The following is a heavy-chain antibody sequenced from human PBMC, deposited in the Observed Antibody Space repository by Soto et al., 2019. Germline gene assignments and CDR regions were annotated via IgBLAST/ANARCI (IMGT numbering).Heavy chain of an antibody. CDR2: INYRGST. V-gene: IGHV4-34*01. Sequence: QVQLQQWGPGLLKPSETLSLTCAVSGGSFTGYYWTWIRQTPGRGLEWIGEINYRGSTYYNPSLEGRITIAVDTSKNQFSLKLSSVTAADTAVYFCVRGQPHRITIFEVVIRSYDYGMDVWGQGTTVTVSS. CDR1: GGSFTGYY. D-gene: IGHD3-3*01. J-gene: IGHJ6*02. CDR3: VRGQPHRITIFEVVIRSYDYGMDV.